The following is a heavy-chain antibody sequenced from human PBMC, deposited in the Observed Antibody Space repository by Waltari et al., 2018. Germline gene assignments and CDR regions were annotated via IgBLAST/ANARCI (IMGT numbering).Heavy chain of an antibody. V-gene: IGHV4-39*01. CDR1: GGSTSSRSYS. CDR3: ARQQGYGSYGMDV. D-gene: IGHD3-10*01. CDR2: IYYSGST. Sequence: QLQLQESGPGLVKPSETLSLTCTVSGGSTSSRSYSWGWIRQPPGKGLEWIGSIYYSGSTYYNPSLKSRVTISVDTSKNQFSLKLSSVTAADTAVYYCARQQGYGSYGMDVWGQGTTVTVSS. J-gene: IGHJ6*02.